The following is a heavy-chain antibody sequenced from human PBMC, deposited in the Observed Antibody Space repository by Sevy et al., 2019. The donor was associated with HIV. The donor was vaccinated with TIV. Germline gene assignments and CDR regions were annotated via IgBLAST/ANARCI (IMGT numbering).Heavy chain of an antibody. Sequence: GGSLRLSCAASGFTFDEYGMHWVRQAPGKGLEWVSGINWNSGNIGYANSVKGRFTISRENAKNSLYLKMNSLRAEDTALYYCAKDISIEGRIAAVGTGIFALWGQGTLVTVSS. CDR2: INWNSGNI. CDR1: GFTFDEYG. V-gene: IGHV3-9*01. CDR3: AKDISIEGRIAAVGTGIFAL. D-gene: IGHD6-13*01. J-gene: IGHJ4*02.